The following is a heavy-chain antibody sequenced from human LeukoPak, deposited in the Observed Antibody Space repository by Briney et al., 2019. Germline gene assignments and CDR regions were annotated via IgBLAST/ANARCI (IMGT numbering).Heavy chain of an antibody. V-gene: IGHV3-7*01. D-gene: IGHD2-2*02. Sequence: GGSLRLSCAASGFTFSSYWMSWVRQAPGKGLEWVANIKQDGSEKYYVDSVKGRFTISRDNAKNSLYLQMNSLRAEDTAVYYCARDLADIVVVPAAIPQTFDYWGQGTLVTFSS. CDR2: IKQDGSEK. CDR3: ARDLADIVVVPAAIPQTFDY. J-gene: IGHJ4*02. CDR1: GFTFSSYW.